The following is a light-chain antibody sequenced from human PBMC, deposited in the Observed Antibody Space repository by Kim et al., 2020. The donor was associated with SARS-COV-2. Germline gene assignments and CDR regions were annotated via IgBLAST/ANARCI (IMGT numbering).Light chain of an antibody. Sequence: AGYDVHWYQQLPGTAPKLLIHGNNNRPSGVPERFSGSKSGASASLAISGLQAEDEAVNYCQSYDSSLTLFGGGTQLTVL. V-gene: IGLV1-40*03. J-gene: IGLJ2*01. CDR1: AGYD. CDR3: QSYDSSLTL. CDR2: GNN.